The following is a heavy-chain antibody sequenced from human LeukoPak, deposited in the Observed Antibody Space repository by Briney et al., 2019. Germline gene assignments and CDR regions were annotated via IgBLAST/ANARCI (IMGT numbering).Heavy chain of an antibody. CDR2: INWDDDK. Sequence: SGAALVKPTPTLTLTCTFSGFSLSTSGMCVSWIRQPPAKALKWLARINWDDDKYYSTSLKTRLTISKDTSKNQVVLTMTNMDPVDTATYFCARMGLWNREFDYWGRGTLVTVSS. V-gene: IGHV2-70*11. CDR1: GFSLSTSGMC. D-gene: IGHD1-1*01. J-gene: IGHJ4*02. CDR3: ARMGLWNREFDY.